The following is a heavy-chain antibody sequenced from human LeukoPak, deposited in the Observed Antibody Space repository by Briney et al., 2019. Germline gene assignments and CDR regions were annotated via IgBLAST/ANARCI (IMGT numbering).Heavy chain of an antibody. CDR2: SKSKTDGGTT. CDR3: ARELKIGAAGTVGFDL. D-gene: IGHD6-13*01. V-gene: IGHV3-15*01. J-gene: IGHJ3*01. CDR1: GFTFSNAW. Sequence: GGSLRLSCAASGFTFSNAWMSWVRQAPGKGLEWVGRSKSKTDGGTTDYAAPVKGRFTISRDNSKNTLYLQMNSLRADDTAIYYCARELKIGAAGTVGFDLWGQGTMVIVSS.